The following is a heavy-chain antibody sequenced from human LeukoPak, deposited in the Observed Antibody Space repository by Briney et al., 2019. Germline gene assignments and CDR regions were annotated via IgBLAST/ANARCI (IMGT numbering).Heavy chain of an antibody. CDR3: AKAPGGGTVTRRFYFDY. Sequence: PGGSLRLSCAASGFTFSSYGMHWVRQAPGKGLEWVSGISWNSDFIGYADSVKGRFTISRDNAKNSLYLQMSSLRAEDTALYYCAKAPGGGTVTRRFYFDYWGQGTLVTVSS. CDR2: ISWNSDFI. CDR1: GFTFSSYG. J-gene: IGHJ4*02. V-gene: IGHV3-9*01. D-gene: IGHD4-17*01.